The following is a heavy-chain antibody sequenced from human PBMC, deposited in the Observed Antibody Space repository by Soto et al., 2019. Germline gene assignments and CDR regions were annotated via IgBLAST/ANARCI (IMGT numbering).Heavy chain of an antibody. CDR2: INPNSGDT. CDR1: GYAFTGYY. D-gene: IGHD5-18*01. J-gene: IGHJ4*02. Sequence: ASVRVSCNSSGYAFTGYYIHWVRQAPGQGLEWMGWINPNSGDTNYAQKFQGRVTMTRDTSFSTAYMELSSLRSDDTAVYYCATRYSYVHFWGQGTLVTSPQ. V-gene: IGHV1-2*02. CDR3: ATRYSYVHF.